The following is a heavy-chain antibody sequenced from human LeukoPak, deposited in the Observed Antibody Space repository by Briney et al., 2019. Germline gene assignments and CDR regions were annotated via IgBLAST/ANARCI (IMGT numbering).Heavy chain of an antibody. D-gene: IGHD5-12*01. J-gene: IGHJ6*02. CDR3: ARQGYSAYDRTYV. V-gene: IGHV4-34*01. Sequence: SETLSLTCAVYGGSFSGNYWTWIRQPPGKGLEWIGEINHSGSTKYNPSLKSRVTISVDTSKNQFSLRLSSVTAADTAVYYCARQGYSAYDRTYVWGQGTTVTVSS. CDR1: GGSFSGNY. CDR2: INHSGST.